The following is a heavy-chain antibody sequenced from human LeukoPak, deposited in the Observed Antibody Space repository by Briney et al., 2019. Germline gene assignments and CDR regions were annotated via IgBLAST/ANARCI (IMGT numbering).Heavy chain of an antibody. CDR3: ARKSYYEEYNWFDP. V-gene: IGHV7-4-1*02. D-gene: IGHD3-3*01. Sequence: ASVNVSSTASGYTFTSYAMNWVRQAPGQGLEWMGWINTNTGNPTYAQGFTGRFVFSLDTSVSTAYLQISSLKAEDTAVYYCARKSYYEEYNWFDPWGQGTLVTVSS. J-gene: IGHJ5*02. CDR1: GYTFTSYA. CDR2: INTNTGNP.